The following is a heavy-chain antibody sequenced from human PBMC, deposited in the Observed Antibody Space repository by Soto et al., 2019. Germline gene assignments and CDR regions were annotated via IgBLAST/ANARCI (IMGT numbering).Heavy chain of an antibody. Sequence: SGPTLLNPTQTLPLTCTFSGLSLSTSGMCVSWIRQPPGKALEWLALIDWDDDKYYSTSLKTRLTISKDTSKNQVVLTMTKMDPVDTATYYCAREQQLVPSDPQGYYYGMDVWGQGTTVTVSS. CDR2: IDWDDDK. J-gene: IGHJ6*02. CDR1: GLSLSTSGMC. CDR3: AREQQLVPSDPQGYYYGMDV. V-gene: IGHV2-70*01. D-gene: IGHD6-13*01.